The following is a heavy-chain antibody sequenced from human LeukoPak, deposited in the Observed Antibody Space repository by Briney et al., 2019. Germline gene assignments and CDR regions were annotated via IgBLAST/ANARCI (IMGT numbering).Heavy chain of an antibody. Sequence: GGSLRLSCAASGFTFSSYAMSWVRQAPGKGLEWVSAISGSGGSTYYADSVKGRFTISRDSSKNTVFLQMNSLRAEDTAVYYCANQPDTDAFDIWGQGTMVTVSS. CDR2: ISGSGGST. CDR1: GFTFSSYA. D-gene: IGHD3-9*01. J-gene: IGHJ3*02. V-gene: IGHV3-23*01. CDR3: ANQPDTDAFDI.